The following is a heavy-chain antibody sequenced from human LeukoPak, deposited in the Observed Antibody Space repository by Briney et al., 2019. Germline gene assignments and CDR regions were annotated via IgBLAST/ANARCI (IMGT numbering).Heavy chain of an antibody. D-gene: IGHD6-13*01. V-gene: IGHV7-4-1*02. Sequence: ASVKVSCKASGGTFSSYAISWVRQAPGQGLEWMGWINTNTGNPTYAQGFTGRFVFSLDTSVSTAYLQISSLKAEDTAVYYCARDGFSSSWYVGGTYYDYWGQGTLVTVSS. CDR3: ARDGFSSSWYVGGTYYDY. J-gene: IGHJ4*02. CDR1: GGTFSSYA. CDR2: INTNTGNP.